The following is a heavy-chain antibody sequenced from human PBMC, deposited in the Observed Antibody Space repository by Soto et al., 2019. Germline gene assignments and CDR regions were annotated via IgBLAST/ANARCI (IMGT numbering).Heavy chain of an antibody. CDR2: ISSSGSTI. CDR3: ARAGNTYYDFWSGYPPSPYYYYGMDV. J-gene: IGHJ6*02. CDR1: GFTFSSYE. D-gene: IGHD3-3*01. V-gene: IGHV3-48*03. Sequence: VGSLRLTCAASGFTFSSYEMNWVRQAPGKGLEWVSYISSSGSTIYYADSVKGRFTISRDNAKNSLYLQLNSLRAEDTAVYYCARAGNTYYDFWSGYPPSPYYYYGMDVWGQGTTVTVSS.